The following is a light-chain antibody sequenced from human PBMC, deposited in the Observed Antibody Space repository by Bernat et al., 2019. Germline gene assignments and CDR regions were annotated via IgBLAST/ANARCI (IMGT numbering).Light chain of an antibody. J-gene: IGLJ2*01. CDR1: ILRRFY. V-gene: IGLV3-19*01. Sequence: SSDLTQDPAVSVALGQTVKITCQGDILRRFYAARYQQKPGQAPILIIYDRNNRPSGIPDRFSGSTSGNTASLTITGAQAEDEADYYCNSRGASGQEVFGGGTRVTVL. CDR2: DRN. CDR3: NSRGASGQEV.